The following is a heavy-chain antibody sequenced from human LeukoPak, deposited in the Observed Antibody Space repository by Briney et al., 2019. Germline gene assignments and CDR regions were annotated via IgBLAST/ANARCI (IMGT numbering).Heavy chain of an antibody. CDR1: GGPISSYY. V-gene: IGHV4-59*01. J-gene: IGHJ4*02. Sequence: PSETLSLTCTVSGGPISSYYWSWIRQPPGKGLEWIGYIYYSGSTNYNPSLKSRVTISVDTSKNQFSLKLSSVTAADTAVYYCARALDSSGYYGYWGQGTLVTVSS. CDR2: IYYSGST. CDR3: ARALDSSGYYGY. D-gene: IGHD3-22*01.